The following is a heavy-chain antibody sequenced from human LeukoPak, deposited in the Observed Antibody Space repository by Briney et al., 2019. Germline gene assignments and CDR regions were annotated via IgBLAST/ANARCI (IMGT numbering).Heavy chain of an antibody. CDR1: GFIVSSIY. V-gene: IGHV3-53*01. CDR2: IYSGGGT. D-gene: IGHD3-22*01. Sequence: PGASLRLSCAASGFIVSSIYISWVRQAPRKGLEWVSVIYSGGGTDYAESVKGRFTISRDTSNNTLYLQMNSLRAEDTPVYFWARPTVTSGYYPWGGRGPLVTFSS. J-gene: IGHJ4*02. CDR3: ARPTVTSGYYPW.